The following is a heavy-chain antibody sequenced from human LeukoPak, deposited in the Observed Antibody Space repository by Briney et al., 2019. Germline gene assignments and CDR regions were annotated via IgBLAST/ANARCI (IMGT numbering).Heavy chain of an antibody. J-gene: IGHJ4*02. Sequence: ASVTVSCTASGGTFSSYAISWVRQAPGQGLEWMGGIIPIFGTANYAQKFQGRVTITADESTSTAYMELSSLRSEDTAVYYCARDTLVEDSGSYYDTQSDYWGQGTLVTVSS. CDR1: GGTFSSYA. CDR3: ARDTLVEDSGSYYDTQSDY. CDR2: IIPIFGTA. V-gene: IGHV1-69*13. D-gene: IGHD1-26*01.